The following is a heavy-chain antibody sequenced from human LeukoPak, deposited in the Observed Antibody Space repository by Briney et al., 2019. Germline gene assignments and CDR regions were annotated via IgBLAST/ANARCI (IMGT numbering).Heavy chain of an antibody. Sequence: PGGSLRLSCAASGFTFSSYSMNWVRQAPGKGLEWVSSISISSSYIYYAHSVKGRFTISRDNAKNSLYLPTNSLRDDDTAVYYCAREDGSGSYWHYYYGMDVWGQGPTVTVSS. CDR1: GFTFSSYS. V-gene: IGHV3-21*01. D-gene: IGHD3-10*01. CDR2: ISISSSYI. CDR3: AREDGSGSYWHYYYGMDV. J-gene: IGHJ6*02.